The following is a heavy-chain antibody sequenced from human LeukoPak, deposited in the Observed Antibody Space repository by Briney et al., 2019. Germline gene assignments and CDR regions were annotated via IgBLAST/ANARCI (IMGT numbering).Heavy chain of an antibody. D-gene: IGHD5-18*01. Sequence: SETLSLTCTVSGGSISSYYWSWIRQPPGKGLEWIGYIYYSGSTNYNPSLKSRVTISVDTSKNQFSLKLSSVTAADTAVYYCARVIQLWSGGADYWGQGTLVTVSS. J-gene: IGHJ4*02. CDR1: GGSISSYY. CDR2: IYYSGST. V-gene: IGHV4-59*12. CDR3: ARVIQLWSGGADY.